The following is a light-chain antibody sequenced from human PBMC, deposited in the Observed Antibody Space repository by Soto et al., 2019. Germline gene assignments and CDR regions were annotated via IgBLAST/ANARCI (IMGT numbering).Light chain of an antibody. CDR2: DAS. J-gene: IGKJ1*01. CDR3: QPYKDGAWT. Sequence: DIQLPQSPSTLSASVGDRVTVTCRASQRIDRYLAWYQQKPGKAPKLLVYDASTLEGGVPSSFSGSGSATEFILTIRSLQPDDVATCYCQPYKDGAWTFGQGTRVEIK. CDR1: QRIDRY. V-gene: IGKV1-5*01.